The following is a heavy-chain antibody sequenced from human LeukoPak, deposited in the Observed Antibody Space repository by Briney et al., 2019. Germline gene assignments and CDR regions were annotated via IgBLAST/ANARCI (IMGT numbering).Heavy chain of an antibody. CDR1: GFNFDNYT. J-gene: IGHJ6*03. D-gene: IGHD6-13*01. CDR3: AKGKSSSWYGYYYYMDV. CDR2: ISWDGGST. Sequence: GGSLRLSCAASGFNFDNYTMHWVRQAPGKGLEWVSLISWDGGSTYYADSVKGRFTISRDNSKNSLYLQMNSLRTEDTALYYCAKGKSSSWYGYYYYMDVWGKGTTVTISS. V-gene: IGHV3-43*01.